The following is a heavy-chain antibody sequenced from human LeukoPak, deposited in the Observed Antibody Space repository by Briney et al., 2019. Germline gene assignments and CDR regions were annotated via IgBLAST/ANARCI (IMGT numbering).Heavy chain of an antibody. CDR2: IYYSGST. J-gene: IGHJ3*02. D-gene: IGHD3-22*01. Sequence: SVTPSLTCTVSGGSISSYYWSWIRQPPGKGLEWIGYIYYSGSTNYNPSLKSRVTISVDTSKNQFSLKLSSVTAADTAVYYCARDPANYYDRRGAFDIWGQGTMVTVSS. CDR1: GGSISSYY. CDR3: ARDPANYYDRRGAFDI. V-gene: IGHV4-59*01.